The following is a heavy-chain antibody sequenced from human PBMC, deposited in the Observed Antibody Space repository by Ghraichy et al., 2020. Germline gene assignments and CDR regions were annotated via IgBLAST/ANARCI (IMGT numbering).Heavy chain of an antibody. CDR1: GGSISSSSYY. Sequence: SETLSLTCTVSGGSISSSSYYWGWIRQPPGKGLEWIGSIYYSGSTYYNPSLKSRVTISVDTSKNQFSLKLSSVTAADTAVYYCARHVAVAGTTPFDAFDIWGQGTMVTVSS. J-gene: IGHJ3*02. CDR3: ARHVAVAGTTPFDAFDI. D-gene: IGHD6-19*01. V-gene: IGHV4-39*01. CDR2: IYYSGST.